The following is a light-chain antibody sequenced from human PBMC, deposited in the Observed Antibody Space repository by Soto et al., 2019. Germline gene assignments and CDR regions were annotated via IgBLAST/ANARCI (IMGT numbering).Light chain of an antibody. CDR3: QPRSNWPPEA. Sequence: EIVLTQSPATLSLSPGERATLSCRASQSVSSYLAWYQQKPGQAPRLLIYDASNMATAIPARLSGSGSGTDFTLTISTLEHEDFAVYYCQPRSNWPPEAFGHRTQLEIK. V-gene: IGKV3-11*01. CDR2: DAS. CDR1: QSVSSY. J-gene: IGKJ5*01.